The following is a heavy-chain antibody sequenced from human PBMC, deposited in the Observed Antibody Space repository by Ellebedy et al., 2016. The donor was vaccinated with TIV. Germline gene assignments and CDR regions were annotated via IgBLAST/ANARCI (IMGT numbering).Heavy chain of an antibody. Sequence: MPSETLSLTCTVSADSISSSVYYWGRIRQPPGKGPEWIGIFSQSVSTYYNPSLTSRVTISVDTSKNQFSLKLSSVTAADTAIFYCARHSTVTTIGTWGQGALVTVSS. J-gene: IGHJ5*02. D-gene: IGHD4-17*01. CDR3: ARHSTVTTIGT. CDR1: ADSISSSVYY. CDR2: FSQSVST. V-gene: IGHV4-39*01.